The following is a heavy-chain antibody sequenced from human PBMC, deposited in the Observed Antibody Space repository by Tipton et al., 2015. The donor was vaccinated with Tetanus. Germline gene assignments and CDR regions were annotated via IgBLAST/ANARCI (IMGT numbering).Heavy chain of an antibody. Sequence: GLVKPSKTLSLTCSVSGGSSSGYLWSWVRQPSGKGLEWIGEINHSGTTNYNPSLKSRVTISVDTSKNQFSLKLRSVTAADTAVYFCARHPPPYYYGSGSYLDYWGQGTPVTVSS. V-gene: IGHV4-34*01. J-gene: IGHJ4*02. CDR2: INHSGTT. D-gene: IGHD3-10*01. CDR1: GGSSSGYL. CDR3: ARHPPPYYYGSGSYLDY.